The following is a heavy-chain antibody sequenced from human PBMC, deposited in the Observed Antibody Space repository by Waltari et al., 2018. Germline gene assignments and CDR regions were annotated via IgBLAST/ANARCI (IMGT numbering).Heavy chain of an antibody. CDR3: AKEDKNLGEGVSDY. V-gene: IGHV3-30*02. J-gene: IGHJ4*02. D-gene: IGHD3-16*01. CDR2: IRYDGAKQ. CDR1: GFTFSTYG. Sequence: QVQLVESGGGVVQPGGSLRLTCAASGFTFSTYGMHWVRQAPGKGLEWVAFIRYDGAKQGYADSVKGRLTVSRDNAKNGLYLQMSSMRVEETARYYCAKEDKNLGEGVSDYWGQGTLVTVSS.